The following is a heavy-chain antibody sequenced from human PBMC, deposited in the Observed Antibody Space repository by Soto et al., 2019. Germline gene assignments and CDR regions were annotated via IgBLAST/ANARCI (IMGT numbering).Heavy chain of an antibody. CDR2: ISAYNGNT. Sequence: ASVKVSCKASGYTFTSYGISWVRQAPGQGLEGMGWISAYNGNTNFAQKLQGRVTMTTDTSTNTAYMELRSLRSDDTDGYYCARGRGTYYYDSSGYYGAAFDIWGQGTMVTVSS. CDR1: GYTFTSYG. V-gene: IGHV1-18*01. D-gene: IGHD3-22*01. CDR3: ARGRGTYYYDSSGYYGAAFDI. J-gene: IGHJ3*02.